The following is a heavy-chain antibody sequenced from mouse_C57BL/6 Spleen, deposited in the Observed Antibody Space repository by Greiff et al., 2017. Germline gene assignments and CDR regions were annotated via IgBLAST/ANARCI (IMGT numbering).Heavy chain of an antibody. V-gene: IGHV1-81*01. J-gene: IGHJ2*01. CDR2: IYPRSGNT. Sequence: VQLQESGAELARPGASVKLSCKASGYTFTSYGISWVKQRTGQGLEWIGEIYPRSGNTYYNEKFKGKATLTADKSSSTAYMELRSLTSEDSAVYFCASYGSPYYFDYWGQGTTLTVSS. CDR3: ASYGSPYYFDY. D-gene: IGHD1-1*01. CDR1: GYTFTSYG.